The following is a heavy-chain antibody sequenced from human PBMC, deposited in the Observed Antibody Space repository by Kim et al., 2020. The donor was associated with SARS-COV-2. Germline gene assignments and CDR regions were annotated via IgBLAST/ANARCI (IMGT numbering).Heavy chain of an antibody. Sequence: SETLSLTCSVSGVSITSSSYHWGWNRQPPGKGLEWIGAIYYRGSTYYNPSHRSRVTISEDTSRNQFSLKLSPMTAADTAVYYCAKHGPPKRSSSYELTWTYLYLDLWGRGTLVTVPS. D-gene: IGHD6-6*01. V-gene: IGHV4-39*01. CDR3: AKHGPPKRSSSYELTWTYLYLDL. CDR2: IYYRGST. CDR1: GVSITSSSYH. J-gene: IGHJ2*01.